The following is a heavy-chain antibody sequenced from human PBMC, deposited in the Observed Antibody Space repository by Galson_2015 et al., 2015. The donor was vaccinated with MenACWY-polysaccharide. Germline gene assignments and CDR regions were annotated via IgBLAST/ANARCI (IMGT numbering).Heavy chain of an antibody. CDR2: VYWDDDK. V-gene: IGHV2-5*02. CDR3: AHRKLITVFGLVTDVGLYFDY. J-gene: IGHJ4*02. D-gene: IGHD3-3*01. CDR1: GLSLSTSGVG. Sequence: PALVKPTQTLTLTCTFSGLSLSTSGVGVGWIRQPPGKAPEWLALVYWDDDKRYSPSLTNRVTVTKDTSKNQVVLSMTNMDPVDTATYFCAHRKLITVFGLVTDVGLYFDYWSQGTLVIVSS.